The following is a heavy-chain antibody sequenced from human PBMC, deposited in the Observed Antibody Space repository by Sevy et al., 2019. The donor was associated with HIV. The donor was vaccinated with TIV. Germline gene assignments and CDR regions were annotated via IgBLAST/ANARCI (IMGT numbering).Heavy chain of an antibody. Sequence: GGFLRLSCAASGFTFSKYSMSWVRQPPGKGLEWVSTLSFGCGEINYADSVKGWFTISRDNSKSSVYLQMNNLRPEDTAVYYCAREGCTKPHDYWGQGTLVTVSS. V-gene: IGHV3-23*01. D-gene: IGHD2-8*01. CDR3: AREGCTKPHDY. J-gene: IGHJ4*02. CDR1: GFTFSKYS. CDR2: LSFGCGEI.